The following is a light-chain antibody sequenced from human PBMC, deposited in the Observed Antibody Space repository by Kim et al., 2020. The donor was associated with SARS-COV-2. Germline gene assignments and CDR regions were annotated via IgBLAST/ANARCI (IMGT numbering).Light chain of an antibody. J-gene: IGKJ4*01. Sequence: LSPGERATLSCRACQSITSTYLAWYQQKPGQAPRLLMYGVSTRASGIPDRFSGSGSGTDFTLTISRLEPGDFAVYYCHQYDSSPLSFGGGTKLEI. V-gene: IGKV3-20*01. CDR3: HQYDSSPLS. CDR2: GVS. CDR1: QSITSTY.